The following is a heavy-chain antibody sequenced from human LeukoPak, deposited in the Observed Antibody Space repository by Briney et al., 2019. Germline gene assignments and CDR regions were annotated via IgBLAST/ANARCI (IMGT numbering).Heavy chain of an antibody. J-gene: IGHJ4*02. CDR3: ARESAAGPFDY. D-gene: IGHD6-13*01. V-gene: IGHV4-59*02. Sequence: SETLSLTCSVSGGSVSNYYWSWIRQPPGKGLEWIGYVYYTGSTNYNPSLKSRVTMFEDKSKNQFSLKLTSLTAADTAVYYCARESAAGPFDYWGQGTLVTVSS. CDR1: GGSVSNYY. CDR2: VYYTGST.